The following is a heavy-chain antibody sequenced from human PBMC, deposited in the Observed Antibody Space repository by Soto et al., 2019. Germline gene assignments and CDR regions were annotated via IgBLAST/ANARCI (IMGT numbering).Heavy chain of an antibody. V-gene: IGHV1-24*01. Sequence: ASVKVSCKVSGYTLTELSMHWVRQAPGKGLEWMGGFDPEDGETIYAQKLQGRVTMTEDTSTDTAYMELSSLRSEDTAVYYCATAPVGATRSDAFDIWGQGTMVTVSS. D-gene: IGHD1-26*01. CDR2: FDPEDGET. CDR1: GYTLTELS. CDR3: ATAPVGATRSDAFDI. J-gene: IGHJ3*02.